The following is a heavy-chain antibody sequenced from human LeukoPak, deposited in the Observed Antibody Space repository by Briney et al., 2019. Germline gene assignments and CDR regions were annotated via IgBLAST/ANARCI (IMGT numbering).Heavy chain of an antibody. CDR1: GFTFSSYA. D-gene: IGHD3-10*01. J-gene: IGHJ4*02. V-gene: IGHV3-23*01. CDR3: GKVRTALWFGELDY. CDR2: ISVSVTST. Sequence: GGSLRLSCAASGFTFSSYAMSWVRQAPGKGGERVLVISVSVTSTYSPHSVNGRFTISRDTSNNTLNLQMNSLRAEDTAVYYCGKVRTALWFGELDYWGQGTLVTVSS.